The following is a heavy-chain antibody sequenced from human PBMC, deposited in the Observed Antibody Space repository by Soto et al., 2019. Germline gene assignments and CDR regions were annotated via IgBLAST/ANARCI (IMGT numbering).Heavy chain of an antibody. Sequence: ASVKVSCKASGVTFSSYAISWVRQAPGQGLEWMGGIIPIFGTANYAQKFQGRVTITADESTSTAYMELSSLRSEDTAVYYCATGNPYYYDSSGYISPYYGMDVWGQGTTVTVSS. V-gene: IGHV1-69*13. CDR2: IIPIFGTA. CDR1: GVTFSSYA. D-gene: IGHD3-22*01. J-gene: IGHJ6*02. CDR3: ATGNPYYYDSSGYISPYYGMDV.